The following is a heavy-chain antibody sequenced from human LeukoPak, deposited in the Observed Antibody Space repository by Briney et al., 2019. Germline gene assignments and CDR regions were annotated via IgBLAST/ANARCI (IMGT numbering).Heavy chain of an antibody. J-gene: IGHJ4*02. Sequence: ASVKVSCKASGYTFTGYYMHWVRQAPGQGLEWMGWINPNSGGTNYAQKFQGRVTMTRDTSISTAYMELSRLRSDDTAVYYCARDLGYYDILTGRRSDDFDYWGQGTLVTVSS. V-gene: IGHV1-2*02. CDR3: ARDLGYYDILTGRRSDDFDY. D-gene: IGHD3-9*01. CDR2: INPNSGGT. CDR1: GYTFTGYY.